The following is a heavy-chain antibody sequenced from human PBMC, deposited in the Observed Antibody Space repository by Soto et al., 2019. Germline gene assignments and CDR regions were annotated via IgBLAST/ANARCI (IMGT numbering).Heavy chain of an antibody. CDR2: IYYSGST. CDR3: ARDLKGPYSSSWYYYYYGMDV. V-gene: IGHV4-31*03. D-gene: IGHD6-13*01. J-gene: IGHJ6*02. Sequence: KTSETLSLTCTFSGGSISSGGYYWSWIRQHPGKGLEWIGYIYYSGSTYYNPSLKSRVTISVDTSKNQFSLKLSSVTAADTAVYYCARDLKGPYSSSWYYYYYGMDVWGQGTTVTVSS. CDR1: GGSISSGGYY.